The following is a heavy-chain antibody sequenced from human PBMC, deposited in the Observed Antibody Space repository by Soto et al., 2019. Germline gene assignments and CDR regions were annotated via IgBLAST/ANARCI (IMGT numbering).Heavy chain of an antibody. J-gene: IGHJ3*02. V-gene: IGHV4-59*01. Sequence: QVQLQESGPGLVKPSETLSLTCTVSGGSISSYYWSWIRQPPGKGLEWIGYIYYSGSTTYNPSLMSRVTISGDTSNNQFSLKLSSVTAADTAVYYCARVWGGAFAIVGQGTMVTVSS. CDR1: GGSISSYY. CDR2: IYYSGST. CDR3: ARVWGGAFAI. D-gene: IGHD3-10*01.